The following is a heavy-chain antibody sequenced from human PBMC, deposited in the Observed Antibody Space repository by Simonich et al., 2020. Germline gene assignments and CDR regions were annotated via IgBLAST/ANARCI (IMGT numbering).Heavy chain of an antibody. CDR2: INHSGNT. Sequence: QVQLQQWGAGLLTPSETLSLTCAVYGGSFSGYDWSWIRQPPGKGLGWIWEINHSGNTNYNPSLKSQVTISVDTSKNQFSLKLSSVTAADTAVYYCARGKGWKNAFDIWGQGTMVTVSS. J-gene: IGHJ3*02. CDR3: ARGKGWKNAFDI. V-gene: IGHV4-34*01. CDR1: GGSFSGYD. D-gene: IGHD1-1*01.